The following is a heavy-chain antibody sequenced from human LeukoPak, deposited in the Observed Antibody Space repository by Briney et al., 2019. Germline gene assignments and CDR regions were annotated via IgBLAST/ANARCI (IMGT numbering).Heavy chain of an antibody. CDR1: GFTFSSYW. Sequence: GGSQRLSCAASGFTFSSYWMSWVRQAPGKGLEWVANIKQDGSEKYYVDSVKGRFTISRDNAKNSLYLQMNSLRAEDTAVYYCARVPYCSSTSCYAIFDYWGQGTLVTVSS. J-gene: IGHJ4*02. CDR3: ARVPYCSSTSCYAIFDY. D-gene: IGHD2-2*01. CDR2: IKQDGSEK. V-gene: IGHV3-7*05.